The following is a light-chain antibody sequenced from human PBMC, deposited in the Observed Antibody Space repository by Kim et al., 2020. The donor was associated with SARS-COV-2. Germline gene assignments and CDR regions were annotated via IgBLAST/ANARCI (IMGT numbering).Light chain of an antibody. V-gene: IGKV1-39*01. CDR2: AAS. CDR3: QQTYISPFT. J-gene: IGKJ3*01. CDR1: QNINSH. Sequence: ASVGDRVTITCRTSQNINSHLNWYHQKPGRAPKLLIYAASTLQGGVPSRFSVSGSETDFTLTISSLQPEDFATYFCQQTYISPFTFGPGTKVDIK.